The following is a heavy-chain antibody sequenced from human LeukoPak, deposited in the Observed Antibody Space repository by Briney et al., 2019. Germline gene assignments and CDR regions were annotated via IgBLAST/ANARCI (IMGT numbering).Heavy chain of an antibody. CDR3: TKTMGAIDHDY. D-gene: IGHD1-26*01. CDR2: ISPAGGTT. Sequence: GGSLRLSCAVAGFTFSSEAMGWVRQLPGGGLEWVSTISPAGGTTYYAESMKGRFTISRDNSKSTLYLQMNSLRVEDTAVYYCTKTMGAIDHDYWGQGTLVIVSS. CDR1: GFTFSSEA. V-gene: IGHV3-23*01. J-gene: IGHJ4*02.